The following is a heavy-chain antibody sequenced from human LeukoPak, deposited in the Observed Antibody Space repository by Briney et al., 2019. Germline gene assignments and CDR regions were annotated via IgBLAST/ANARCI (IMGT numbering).Heavy chain of an antibody. V-gene: IGHV3-7*01. CDR2: IKQGGSEK. J-gene: IGHJ4*02. Sequence: GGSLRLSCAASGFTFSSYWMSWVRQAPGKGLEWVANIKQGGSEKYYVDSVKGRFTISRDNSKNALFLQMNSLRAEDTAVYYCAKDGRYFDWLLWYFDNWGQGTLVTVSS. D-gene: IGHD3-9*01. CDR1: GFTFSSYW. CDR3: AKDGRYFDWLLWYFDN.